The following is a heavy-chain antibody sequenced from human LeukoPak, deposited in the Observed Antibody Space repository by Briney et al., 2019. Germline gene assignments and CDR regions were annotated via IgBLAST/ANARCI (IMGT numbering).Heavy chain of an antibody. V-gene: IGHV3-23*01. J-gene: IGHJ4*02. D-gene: IGHD2-2*01. Sequence: QPGGSVRLSCAASGFTFSSYAMSWVRQAPGKGLEWVSTISGSGGSTYYADSVKGRFTISRDSSHNTLYLQMNSLRADDTAVYYCAKVLPATASIPDYWGQGTLVTVSS. CDR2: ISGSGGST. CDR1: GFTFSSYA. CDR3: AKVLPATASIPDY.